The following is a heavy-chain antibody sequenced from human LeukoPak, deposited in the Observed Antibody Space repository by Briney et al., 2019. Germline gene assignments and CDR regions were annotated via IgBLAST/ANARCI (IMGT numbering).Heavy chain of an antibody. CDR1: GFTFSSYS. V-gene: IGHV3-21*01. CDR2: ISSSGSYI. Sequence: GGSLRLFCAASGFTFSSYSMNWVRQAPGKGLEWVSCISSSGSYIYYADSVKGRFTISRDNAKNSLYLQMDRLRAEDTAVYYCARDEYASSPGYFDYWGQGTLVTVSS. J-gene: IGHJ4*02. CDR3: ARDEYASSPGYFDY. D-gene: IGHD6-6*01.